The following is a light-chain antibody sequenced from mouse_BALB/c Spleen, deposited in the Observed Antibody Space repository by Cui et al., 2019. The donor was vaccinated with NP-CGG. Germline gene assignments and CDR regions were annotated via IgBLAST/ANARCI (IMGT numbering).Light chain of an antibody. CDR3: ALWYSNHWV. J-gene: IGLJ1*01. CDR1: TRTVTTNNY. Sequence: QAVVTQESALTTSPGETVTLTFRSSTRTVTTNNYANWVQGKPNHLFTGLIGGTNNRAPGVPARFSGSLIGDKAALTITEAQTEDEAIYFCALWYSNHWVFGGGTKLTVL. V-gene: IGLV1*01. CDR2: GTN.